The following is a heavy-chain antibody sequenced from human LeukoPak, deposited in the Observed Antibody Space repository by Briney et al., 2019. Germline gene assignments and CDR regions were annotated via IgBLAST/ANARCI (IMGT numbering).Heavy chain of an antibody. Sequence: SETLSLTCTVSGGSISSGGYYWSWIRQHPGKGLEWIGYIYYSGSTYYNPSLKSRVTILVDTSKNQFSLKLSSVTAADTAVYYCARGEVVTATHFDYWGQGTLVTVSS. CDR3: ARGEVVTATHFDY. V-gene: IGHV4-31*03. D-gene: IGHD2-21*02. CDR1: GGSISSGGYY. J-gene: IGHJ4*02. CDR2: IYYSGST.